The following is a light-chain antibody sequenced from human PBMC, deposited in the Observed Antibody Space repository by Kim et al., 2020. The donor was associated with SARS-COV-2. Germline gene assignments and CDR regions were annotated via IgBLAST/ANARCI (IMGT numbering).Light chain of an antibody. CDR1: NIGTKN. CDR3: QVWDSSTGV. Sequence: SVALGQTARITCGGNNIGTKNVHWFQQKPGQAPVLVICGDSNRPSGIPGRFSGSNSGNTATLTISRAQPGDEADYYCQVWDSSTGVFGGGTQLTVL. J-gene: IGLJ3*02. V-gene: IGLV3-9*01. CDR2: GDS.